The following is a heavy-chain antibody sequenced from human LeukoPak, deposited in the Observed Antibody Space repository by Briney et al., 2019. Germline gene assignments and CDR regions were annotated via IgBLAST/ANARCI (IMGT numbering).Heavy chain of an antibody. CDR3: ARGTQGSDDY. CDR2: IYYSGST. Sequence: PSETLSLTCTVSGGSISSYHWSWIRQPPGKGLEWIGYIYYSGSTNYNPSLKSRVTISVDTSKNQFSLKLSSVTAADTAVYYCARGTQGSDDYWGQGTLVTVSP. D-gene: IGHD3-10*01. V-gene: IGHV4-59*01. J-gene: IGHJ4*02. CDR1: GGSISSYH.